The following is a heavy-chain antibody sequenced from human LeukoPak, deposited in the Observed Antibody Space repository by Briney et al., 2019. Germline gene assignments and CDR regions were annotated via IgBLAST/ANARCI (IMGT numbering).Heavy chain of an antibody. CDR1: GFTFSDYY. Sequence: GGSLRLSCAASGFTFSDYYMSWIRQAPGKGLEWVSYISSSGSTIYYADSVKGRFTISRDNAKNSLYLQMNSLRAEDTAVYYCARGYSSSPTEDHFDYWGQGTLVTVSS. CDR3: ARGYSSSPTEDHFDY. CDR2: ISSSGSTI. V-gene: IGHV3-11*01. J-gene: IGHJ4*02. D-gene: IGHD6-13*01.